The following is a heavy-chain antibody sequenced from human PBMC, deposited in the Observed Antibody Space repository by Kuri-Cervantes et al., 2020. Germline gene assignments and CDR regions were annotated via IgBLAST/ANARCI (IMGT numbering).Heavy chain of an antibody. CDR1: GGSVSSGSYY. D-gene: IGHD3-3*01. J-gene: IGHJ6*03. Sequence: SETLSLTCTVSGGSVSSGSYYWSWIRQPPGKGLEWIGYIYYSGSTNYNPSLKSRVTISVDTSKNQFSLKLSSVTAADTAVYYCARSAKYYDFWSGYYNPGGWYYYYYMDVWGKGTTVTVSS. V-gene: IGHV4-61*01. CDR3: ARSAKYYDFWSGYYNPGGWYYYYYMDV. CDR2: IYYSGST.